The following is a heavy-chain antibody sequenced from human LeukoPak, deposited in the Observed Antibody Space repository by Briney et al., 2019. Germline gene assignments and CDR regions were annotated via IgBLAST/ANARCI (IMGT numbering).Heavy chain of an antibody. CDR1: GGSISSGGYY. J-gene: IGHJ4*02. Sequence: SETLSLTCTVSGGSISSGGYYWSWIRQHPGKGLEWIGYIYYSGSTYYNPSLKSRVTISVDTSKNQFSLELSSVTAADTAVYYCARCGKDGDYVQNWGQGTLVTVSS. V-gene: IGHV4-31*03. CDR3: ARCGKDGDYVQN. D-gene: IGHD4-17*01. CDR2: IYYSGST.